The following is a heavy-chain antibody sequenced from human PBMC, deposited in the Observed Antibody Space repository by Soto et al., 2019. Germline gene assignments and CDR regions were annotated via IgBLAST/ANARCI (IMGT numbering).Heavy chain of an antibody. Sequence: GASVKVSCKASGYTFTGYYMHWVRQAPGQGLEWMGLINPNSGGTNYAQKFQGWVTMTRDTSISTAYMELSRLRSDDTAVYYCARDLGGGSGYYYFDYWGQGTLVTVSS. J-gene: IGHJ4*02. CDR1: GYTFTGYY. V-gene: IGHV1-2*04. D-gene: IGHD3-22*01. CDR3: ARDLGGGSGYYYFDY. CDR2: INPNSGGT.